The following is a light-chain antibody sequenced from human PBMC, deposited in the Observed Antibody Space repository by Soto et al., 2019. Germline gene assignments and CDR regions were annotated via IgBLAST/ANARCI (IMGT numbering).Light chain of an antibody. J-gene: IGKJ5*01. CDR2: DAS. CDR3: QQLSDWPLIT. V-gene: IGKV3-11*01. Sequence: SHSPVTLSLSPGERATLSCRASRSVGSSLAWYQQKPGQAPRLLIYDASNRATGIPARFSGSGSGTDFTLTISSLEPEDFAVYYCQQLSDWPLITFGHGTRLEI. CDR1: RSVGSS.